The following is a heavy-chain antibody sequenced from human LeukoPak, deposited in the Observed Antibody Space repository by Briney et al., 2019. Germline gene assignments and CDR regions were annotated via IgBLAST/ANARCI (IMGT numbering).Heavy chain of an antibody. D-gene: IGHD6-13*01. CDR2: INPSGGST. CDR3: ARDGGISSSWYGWHY. J-gene: IGHJ4*02. Sequence: SVKVSCKASGYTFTSYYMHWVRQAPGQGLEWMGIINPSGGSTSYAQKFQGRATMTRDTSTSTVYMELSSLRSEDTAVYYCARDGGISSSWYGWHYWGQGTLVTVSS. CDR1: GYTFTSYY. V-gene: IGHV1-46*01.